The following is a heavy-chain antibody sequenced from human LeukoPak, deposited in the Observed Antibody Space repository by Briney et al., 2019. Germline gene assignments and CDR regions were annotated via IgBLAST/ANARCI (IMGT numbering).Heavy chain of an antibody. CDR1: GYTFTSHY. V-gene: IGHV1-46*01. CDR3: ARDYSGEWEQLTGWWFDP. J-gene: IGHJ5*02. Sequence: ASVKVSCKSSGYTFTSHYMHWVRQAPGQGLEWMGIINPSGGSTSYAQKFQGRLTVPRDMSTRTVYMELSDLRPEDTAVYYCARDYSGEWEQLTGWWFDPWGQGTLVIVSS. D-gene: IGHD1-26*01. CDR2: INPSGGST.